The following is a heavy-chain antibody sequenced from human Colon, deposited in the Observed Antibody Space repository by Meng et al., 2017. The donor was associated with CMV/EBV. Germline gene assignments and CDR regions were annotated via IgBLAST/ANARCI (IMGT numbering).Heavy chain of an antibody. V-gene: IGHV4-4*02. CDR1: GVSSSSGNW. CDR2: MFHSGDN. J-gene: IGHJ4*02. D-gene: IGHD3-3*01. CDR3: ATARSGCSSDSCFLEN. Sequence: GVSSSSGNWWNWVRKSPGKGLEWIGEMFHSGDNNYNPSLRSRMSISLDRSKNQVSLILSSVTAADSAVYYCATARSGCSSDSCFLENWGRGTLVTVSS.